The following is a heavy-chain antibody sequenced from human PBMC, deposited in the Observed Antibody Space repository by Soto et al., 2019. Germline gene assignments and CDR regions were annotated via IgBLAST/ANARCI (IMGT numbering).Heavy chain of an antibody. V-gene: IGHV1-69*01. D-gene: IGHD2-2*01. J-gene: IGHJ4*02. CDR3: ARDPRIYCTSSSCHSYFDS. CDR1: GGSFTSYS. CDR2: IIPVFGTT. Sequence: QVQLVQSGAEVKKPGSSLKLSCRASGGSFTSYSITWLRQAPGQGLEWMGGIIPVFGTTSYAQRLQGRVTITADESPSTAYVDLSSLISEDTAVYYCARDPRIYCTSSSCHSYFDSWGQGTLVTVSS.